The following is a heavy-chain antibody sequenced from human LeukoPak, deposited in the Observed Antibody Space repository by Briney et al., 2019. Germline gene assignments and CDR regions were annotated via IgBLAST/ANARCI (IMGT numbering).Heavy chain of an antibody. J-gene: IGHJ4*02. Sequence: ASVTVSCKASGYTFTGYYMHWVRQAPGQGLEWMGWINPNSGGTNYAQKFQGRVTMTRDTSISTAYMELSRLRSDDTAVYYCARPRGSGSYWEPFDYWGQGTLVTVSS. V-gene: IGHV1-2*02. CDR2: INPNSGGT. CDR1: GYTFTGYY. CDR3: ARPRGSGSYWEPFDY. D-gene: IGHD3-10*01.